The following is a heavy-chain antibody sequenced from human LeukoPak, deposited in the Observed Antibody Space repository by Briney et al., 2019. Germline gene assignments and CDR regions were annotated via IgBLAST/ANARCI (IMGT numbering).Heavy chain of an antibody. D-gene: IGHD6-13*01. CDR1: GYTFTSYA. V-gene: IGHV1-3*01. CDR3: ARARVGYYFDY. Sequence: ASVKVSCKASGYTFTSYAMHWVRQAPGQRLEWMGWINAGNGNTKYSQKFQGRVTVTRDTSASTAYMELSSLRSEDTAVYYCARARVGYYFDYWGQGTLVTVSS. J-gene: IGHJ4*02. CDR2: INAGNGNT.